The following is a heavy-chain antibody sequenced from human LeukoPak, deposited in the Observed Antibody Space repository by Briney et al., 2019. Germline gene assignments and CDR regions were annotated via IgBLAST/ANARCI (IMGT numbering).Heavy chain of an antibody. J-gene: IGHJ4*02. CDR1: GFTFSNYW. Sequence: GGSLRLSCAASGFTFSNYWMTWVRQAPGKGLEWVSLISGDGGSTYYADSVKGRFTISRDNSKNSLYLQMNSLRTEDTALYYCAKNPSIYSSGWYYFDYWGQGTLVTVSS. D-gene: IGHD6-19*01. V-gene: IGHV3-43*02. CDR2: ISGDGGST. CDR3: AKNPSIYSSGWYYFDY.